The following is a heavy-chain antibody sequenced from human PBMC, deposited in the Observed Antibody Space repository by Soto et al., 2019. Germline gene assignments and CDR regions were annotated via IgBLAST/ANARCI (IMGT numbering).Heavy chain of an antibody. D-gene: IGHD6-19*01. CDR3: SSSMGSSRCLNY. V-gene: IGHV5-51*03. J-gene: IGHJ4*02. CDR1: GYSFTNYW. CDR2: INPGDSDA. Sequence: EVQLVQSGAEVKKPGESLKISCKGSGYSFTNYWIAWVRQKPGKGLEWMGIINPGDSDARYSPSFQGQVTISVDKSINSIYLLWSSLKASDTAMYFCSSSMGSSRCLNYWGQGTLATVSS.